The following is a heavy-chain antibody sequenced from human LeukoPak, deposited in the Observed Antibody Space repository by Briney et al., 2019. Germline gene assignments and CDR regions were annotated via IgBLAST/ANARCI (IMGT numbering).Heavy chain of an antibody. D-gene: IGHD3-9*01. CDR3: ARGHYDILTCQNAHTRYYFDY. Sequence: PSETLSLTCAVYGGSFSGYYWSWIRQPPGKGLEWIGDINHSGSTNYNTSPKSRVTISVDPCKNQFSLKLSSVTAADTAVYYCARGHYDILTCQNAHTRYYFDYWGQGTLVTVSS. CDR1: GGSFSGYY. CDR2: INHSGST. J-gene: IGHJ4*02. V-gene: IGHV4-34*01.